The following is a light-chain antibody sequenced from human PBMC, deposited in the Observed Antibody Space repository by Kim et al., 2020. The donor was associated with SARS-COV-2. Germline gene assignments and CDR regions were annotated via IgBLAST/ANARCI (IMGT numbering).Light chain of an antibody. Sequence: EIVMTQSPATLSVSPGERATLSCRASQSVSSNLAWYQQKPGQAPRLLIYGASTRATGIPARFSGSGSGTEFTLTISSLQSEDFAVYFCQQYYSWLTFGGGTKVDIK. CDR1: QSVSSN. CDR3: QQYYSWLT. CDR2: GAS. V-gene: IGKV3-15*01. J-gene: IGKJ4*01.